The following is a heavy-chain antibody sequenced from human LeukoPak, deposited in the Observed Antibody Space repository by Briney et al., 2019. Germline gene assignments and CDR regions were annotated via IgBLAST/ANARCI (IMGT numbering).Heavy chain of an antibody. CDR1: GFTFSVSA. CDR2: NSSTGGNP. J-gene: IGHJ3*01. CDR3: AKDIQLST. D-gene: IGHD3-16*02. Sequence: GGSLRLSCAASGFTFSVSAMTWVRQVTGKGLEWVTLNSSTGGNPYYADSVKGRFTISRDNSKNTLSLQINSLRVEDTAIYYCAKDIQLSTWGLGTMVTVSS. V-gene: IGHV3-23*01.